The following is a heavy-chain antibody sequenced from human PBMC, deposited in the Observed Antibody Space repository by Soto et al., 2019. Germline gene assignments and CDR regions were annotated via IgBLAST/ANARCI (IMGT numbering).Heavy chain of an antibody. V-gene: IGHV3-74*01. CDR3: ARDLYDYGDGDDAFDI. CDR2: INSDGSTT. CDR1: GFTFSSYW. J-gene: IGHJ3*02. D-gene: IGHD4-17*01. Sequence: GSLRLSCAASGFTFSSYWMHWVRQAPGKGLVWVSRINSDGSTTTYAESVKGRFTISGKNAKSTLNLQMNSLKAEDTAVYYCARDLYDYGDGDDAFDIWGQGTMVTVSS.